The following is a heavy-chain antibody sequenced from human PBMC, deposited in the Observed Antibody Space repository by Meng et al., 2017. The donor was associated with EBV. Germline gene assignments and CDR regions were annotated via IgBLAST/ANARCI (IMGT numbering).Heavy chain of an antibody. CDR2: ISYDGSNK. D-gene: IGHD6-19*01. V-gene: IGHV3-30*03. Sequence: VLLVVAGGGLVQPGGSLRLSCSASGFTFSSYGMHWVRQAPGKGLEWVAVISYDGSNKYYADSVKGRFTISRDNSKNTLYLQMNSLRAEDTAVYYCASAEEAVAGTLDYWGQGTLVTVSS. CDR1: GFTFSSYG. J-gene: IGHJ4*02. CDR3: ASAEEAVAGTLDY.